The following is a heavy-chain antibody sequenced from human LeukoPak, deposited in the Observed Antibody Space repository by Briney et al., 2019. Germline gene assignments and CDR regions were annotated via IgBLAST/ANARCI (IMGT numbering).Heavy chain of an antibody. Sequence: SETLSLTCTVSGGSISSYYWSWIRQPPGKGLEWIGYIYYSGSTNYNPSLKSRVTISVDTPKNQFSLKLSSVTAADTAVYYCARERCSSTSCYTEDYYYMDVWGKGTTVTVSS. J-gene: IGHJ6*03. CDR2: IYYSGST. CDR3: ARERCSSTSCYTEDYYYMDV. V-gene: IGHV4-59*01. CDR1: GGSISSYY. D-gene: IGHD2-2*02.